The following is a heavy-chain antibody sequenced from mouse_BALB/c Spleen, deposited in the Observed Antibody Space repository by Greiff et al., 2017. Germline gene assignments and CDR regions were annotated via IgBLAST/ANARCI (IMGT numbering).Heavy chain of an antibody. CDR2: IDPANGNT. D-gene: IGHD2-14*01. Sequence: VQLQQSGAELVKPGASVKLSCTASGFTFKDTYMHWVKQRPEQGLEWIGRIDPANGNTKYDPKFQGKATITADTSSNTAYLQLSSLTSEDTAVYYCAAYDRYGGAMDYWGQGTSVTVAS. V-gene: IGHV14-3*02. J-gene: IGHJ4*01. CDR3: AAYDRYGGAMDY. CDR1: GFTFKDTY.